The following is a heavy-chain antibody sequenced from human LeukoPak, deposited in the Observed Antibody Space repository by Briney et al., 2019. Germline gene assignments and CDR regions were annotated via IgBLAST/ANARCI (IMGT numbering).Heavy chain of an antibody. CDR1: GGSISRGAYY. D-gene: IGHD3-3*01. CDR2: IYYSGST. J-gene: IGHJ3*02. Sequence: SETLSLTCTVSGGSISRGAYYWSWIRQHPGKGLEWIGYIYYSGSTYYNPSLKSRVTMSVDTSKNQFSLKLTSVTAADTAVYYCARGAVRVDIWGQGTMVTVSS. V-gene: IGHV4-31*03. CDR3: ARGAVRVDI.